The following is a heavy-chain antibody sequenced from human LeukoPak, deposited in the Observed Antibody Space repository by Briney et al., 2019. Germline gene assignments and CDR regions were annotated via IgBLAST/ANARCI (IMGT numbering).Heavy chain of an antibody. CDR2: ISNSGTT. Sequence: SETLSLTCTVSGGSINDYYWTWLRQAPGKGLEWIGYISNSGTTHYNPSLKSRVTMSVDTSNNEFSLRLTSVTAADTAMYCCARVVRGAVTSNCFDPWGQGTLVTVSS. J-gene: IGHJ5*02. D-gene: IGHD4-17*01. CDR3: ARVVRGAVTSNCFDP. V-gene: IGHV4-59*01. CDR1: GGSINDYY.